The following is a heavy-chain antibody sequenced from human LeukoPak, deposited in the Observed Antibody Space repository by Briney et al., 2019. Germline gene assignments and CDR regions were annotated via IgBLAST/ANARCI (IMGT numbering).Heavy chain of an antibody. Sequence: ASVKVSCKASGYTFTSYGISWVRQAPGQGLEWMGWISAYNGNTNYAQKLQGRVTMTTDTSTSTAYMELRSLRSDDTAVYYCAGVYYYDSSGHGPFDPWGQGTLVTVSS. V-gene: IGHV1-18*01. D-gene: IGHD3-22*01. CDR3: AGVYYYDSSGHGPFDP. CDR2: ISAYNGNT. CDR1: GYTFTSYG. J-gene: IGHJ5*02.